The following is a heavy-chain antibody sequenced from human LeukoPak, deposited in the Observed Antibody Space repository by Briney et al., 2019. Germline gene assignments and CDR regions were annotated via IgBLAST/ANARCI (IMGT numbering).Heavy chain of an antibody. J-gene: IGHJ4*02. CDR3: AGTHSYFDC. V-gene: IGHV6-1*01. CDR2: TYYRPKWSH. Sequence: SQTLSLTCAISGDSVSSNSASWHWLRQSPSTGLEWLGRTYYRPKWSHDYALSVKSRITINPDTSKNQFSLQLNSVTPEDTGVYYCAGTHSYFDCWGQGTLVTVSS. CDR1: GDSVSSNSAS.